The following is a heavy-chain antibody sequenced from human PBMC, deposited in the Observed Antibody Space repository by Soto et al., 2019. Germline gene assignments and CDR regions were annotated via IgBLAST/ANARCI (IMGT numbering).Heavy chain of an antibody. J-gene: IGHJ3*02. D-gene: IGHD3-10*01. CDR3: AREPMVRAAHGFDI. V-gene: IGHV1-2*02. CDR1: GYTFTVHY. CDR2: INPNSVGT. Sequence: ASVKVSCKASGYTFTVHYMHWVRQAPGQGLEWMGWINPNSVGTNYAQKFQGRVTMTRDTSISTAYMELSRLRSDDTAVYYCAREPMVRAAHGFDIWGQGTMVTASS.